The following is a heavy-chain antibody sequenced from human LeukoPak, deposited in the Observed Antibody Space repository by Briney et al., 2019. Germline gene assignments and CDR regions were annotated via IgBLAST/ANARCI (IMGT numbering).Heavy chain of an antibody. CDR1: GGSISSYY. Sequence: PSETLSLTCTVSGGSISSYYWSWIRQPPGKGLEWIGYIYYSGSTNYSPSLKSRVTISVDTSKNQFSLKLSSVTAADTAVYYCARCTGTYYGDSKDAFDIWGHGTMVTVSS. V-gene: IGHV4-59*01. J-gene: IGHJ3*02. D-gene: IGHD3-10*01. CDR3: ARCTGTYYGDSKDAFDI. CDR2: IYYSGST.